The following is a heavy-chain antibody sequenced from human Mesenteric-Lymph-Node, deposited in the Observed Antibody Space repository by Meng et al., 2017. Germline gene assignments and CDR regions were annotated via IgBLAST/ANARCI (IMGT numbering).Heavy chain of an antibody. J-gene: IGHJ4*01. D-gene: IGHD3-22*01. CDR1: GGSISSGGYY. CDR3: ARVDSSGYFLDY. CDR2: IYYSGST. V-gene: IGHV4-31*03. Sequence: QAQLQESGPGLVKPSQTLSLHCTVSGGSISSGGYYWSWIRQHPGKGLEWIGYIYYSGSTYYNPSLKSRVILSVDTSKNQFSLKLSSVTAADTAVYYCARVDSSGYFLDYWGQGTLVTVSS.